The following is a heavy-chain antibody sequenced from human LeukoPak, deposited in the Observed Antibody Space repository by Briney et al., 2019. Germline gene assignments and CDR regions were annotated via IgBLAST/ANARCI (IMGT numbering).Heavy chain of an antibody. CDR2: ISSSSSYI. J-gene: IGHJ6*03. D-gene: IGHD4-17*01. Sequence: PGGSLRLSCAASGFTFSSYSMDWARQAPGKGLEWVSSISSSSSYIYYADSVKGRFTISRDNAKNSLYLQMNSLRAEDTAVYYCASGVTTAYYYYYMDVWGKGTTVTVSS. V-gene: IGHV3-21*01. CDR3: ASGVTTAYYYYYMDV. CDR1: GFTFSSYS.